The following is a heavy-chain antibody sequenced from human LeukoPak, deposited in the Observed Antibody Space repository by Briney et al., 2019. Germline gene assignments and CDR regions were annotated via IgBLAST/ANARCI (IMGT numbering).Heavy chain of an antibody. V-gene: IGHV3-21*01. Sequence: GGSLRLSCAASGFTFSSYSMNWVRQAPGKGLEWVSSISSSSSYIYYADSVKGRFTISRDNARNSLYLQMNSLRAEDTAVYYCARVWMGGLPSNSFDYWGQGTLVTVSS. D-gene: IGHD4-11*01. CDR2: ISSSSSYI. CDR1: GFTFSSYS. J-gene: IGHJ4*02. CDR3: ARVWMGGLPSNSFDY.